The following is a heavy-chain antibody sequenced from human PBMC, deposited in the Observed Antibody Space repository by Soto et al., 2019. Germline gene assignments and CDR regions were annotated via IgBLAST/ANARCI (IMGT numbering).Heavy chain of an antibody. J-gene: IGHJ4*02. CDR3: ARDRGPNTLDY. V-gene: IGHV3-7*03. CDR1: GLTFSTTW. D-gene: IGHD7-27*01. CDR2: INQDGSAT. Sequence: PGGSLRLSCAVSGLTFSTTWMTWVRQAPGKGLEWLASINQDGSATCYVDSVKGRFTISRDNAKNSLYLQLNSLRAEDSATYYCARDRGPNTLDYWGQGTLVTVSS.